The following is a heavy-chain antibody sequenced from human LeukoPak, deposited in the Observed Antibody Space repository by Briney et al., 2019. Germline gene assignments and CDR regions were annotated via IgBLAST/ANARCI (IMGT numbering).Heavy chain of an antibody. CDR2: IYYSGST. V-gene: IGHV4-59*01. D-gene: IGHD3-10*01. CDR3: ARDRYYYGSGSYSTDWYFDL. J-gene: IGHJ2*01. CDR1: GGSISSYY. Sequence: KPSETLSLTCTVSGGSISSYYWSWIRQPPGKGLEWIGYIYYSGSTNYNPSLKSRVTISVDTSKNQFSLKLSSVTAADTAVYYCARDRYYYGSGSYSTDWYFDLWGHGTLVTVSS.